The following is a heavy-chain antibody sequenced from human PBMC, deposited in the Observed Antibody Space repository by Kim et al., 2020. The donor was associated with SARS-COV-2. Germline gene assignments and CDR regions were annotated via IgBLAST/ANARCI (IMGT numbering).Heavy chain of an antibody. CDR2: ISAYNGNT. Sequence: ASVKVSCKASGYTFTSYGISWVRQAPGQGLEWMGWISAYNGNTNYAQKLQGRVTMTTDTSTSTAYMELRSLRSDDTAVYYCARALLDYDSSGYPSSWGQGTLVTVSS. CDR1: GYTFTSYG. CDR3: ARALLDYDSSGYPSS. J-gene: IGHJ1*01. D-gene: IGHD3-22*01. V-gene: IGHV1-18*01.